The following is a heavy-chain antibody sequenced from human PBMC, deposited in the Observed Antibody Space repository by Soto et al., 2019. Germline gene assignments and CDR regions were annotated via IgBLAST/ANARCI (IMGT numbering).Heavy chain of an antibody. CDR1: GGSFNTYA. D-gene: IGHD1-20*01. J-gene: IGHJ4*02. CDR2: IIPVFGRV. Sequence: VASVKVSCKASGGSFNTYAISWVRQAPGLGLEWMGGIIPVFGRVTYAQKFKGRVTITRDDSTSTAYMELSRLRSDDTAVYYCARGITLPTPLDYWGQGTLVTVSS. CDR3: ARGITLPTPLDY. V-gene: IGHV1-69*05.